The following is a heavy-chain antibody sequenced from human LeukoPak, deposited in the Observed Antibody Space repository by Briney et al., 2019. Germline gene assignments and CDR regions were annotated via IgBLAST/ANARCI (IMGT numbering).Heavy chain of an antibody. CDR2: INPNSGGT. V-gene: IGHV1-2*02. D-gene: IGHD3-16*01. J-gene: IGHJ4*02. Sequence: GASVKVSCKASGYTFTGYYMHWVRQAPGQGLEWMGWINPNSGGTNYAQKFQGRVTMTRDTSISTAYMELSRLRSDDTAVYYCARDPTPQRLGRVSDYWGQGTLVTVSS. CDR3: ARDPTPQRLGRVSDY. CDR1: GYTFTGYY.